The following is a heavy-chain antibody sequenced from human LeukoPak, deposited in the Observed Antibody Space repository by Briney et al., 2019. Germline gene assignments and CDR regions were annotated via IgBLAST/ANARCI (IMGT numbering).Heavy chain of an antibody. CDR1: GFTFSSYS. Sequence: GGSLRLSCAASGFTFSSYSMNWVRQAQGKGLEWVSSISSSSSYIYYADSVKGRFTISRDNAKNSLYLQMNSLRAEDTAVYYCARPHYGDFGDDAFDIWGQGTMVTVSS. J-gene: IGHJ3*02. CDR3: ARPHYGDFGDDAFDI. V-gene: IGHV3-21*01. D-gene: IGHD4-17*01. CDR2: ISSSSSYI.